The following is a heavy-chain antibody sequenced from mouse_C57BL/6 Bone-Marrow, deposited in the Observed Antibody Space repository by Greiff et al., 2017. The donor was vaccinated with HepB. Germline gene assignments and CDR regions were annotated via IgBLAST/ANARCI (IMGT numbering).Heavy chain of an antibody. CDR2: IWWDDDK. Sequence: QVQLKESGPGILQPSQTLSLTCSFSGFSLSTFGMGVGWIRQPSGKGLEWLAHIWWDDDKYYNPALKSRLTISKDTSKNQVFLKIANVDTADTATYYCARRGRDYYGSSYWYFDVWGTGTTVTVSS. J-gene: IGHJ1*03. V-gene: IGHV8-8*01. CDR1: GFSLSTFGMG. CDR3: ARRGRDYYGSSYWYFDV. D-gene: IGHD1-1*01.